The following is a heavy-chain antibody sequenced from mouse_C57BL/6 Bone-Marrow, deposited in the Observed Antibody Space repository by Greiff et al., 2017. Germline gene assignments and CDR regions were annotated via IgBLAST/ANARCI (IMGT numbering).Heavy chain of an antibody. Sequence: QVQLQQPGAELVRPGSSVKLSCKASGYTFTSYWMDWVKQRPGQGLEWIGNIYPSDSETHYNQKFKDKATLTVDKSSSTAYMRLSSLTSEDSAVXYCARLGYYGSSYNFDYWGQGTTLTVSA. V-gene: IGHV1-61*01. CDR1: GYTFTSYW. CDR2: IYPSDSET. D-gene: IGHD1-1*01. CDR3: ARLGYYGSSYNFDY. J-gene: IGHJ2*01.